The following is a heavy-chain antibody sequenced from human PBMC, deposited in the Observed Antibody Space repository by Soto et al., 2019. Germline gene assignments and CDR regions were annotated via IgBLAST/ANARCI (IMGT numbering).Heavy chain of an antibody. Sequence: QVQLVQSGGEVKKPGASVKVSCQASGYTFSDYAISWVRQAPGQGLEWMGWISASTRNTDQAQSIQGRVIMTLHTSTNTAYMELRSLRSDDTAVYYCVRCYCSVGSCYACWHFDLWGRGTLVTVSS. CDR3: VRCYCSVGSCYACWHFDL. CDR1: GYTFSDYA. J-gene: IGHJ2*01. CDR2: ISASTRNT. V-gene: IGHV1-18*01. D-gene: IGHD2-15*01.